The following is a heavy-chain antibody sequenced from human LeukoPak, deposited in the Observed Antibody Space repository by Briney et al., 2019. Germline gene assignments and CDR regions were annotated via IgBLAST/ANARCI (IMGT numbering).Heavy chain of an antibody. D-gene: IGHD5-24*01. CDR1: GRSIISSY. J-gene: IGHJ3*02. Sequence: SESLSLTFSVPGRSIISSYCGWIRQTAGKGLERVGRIYTSESTNYNPSLKSRVTMSVDTSKNQFSLKLSSVTAADTAVYYCARDVEMATVGAFDIWGQGTMVTVSS. V-gene: IGHV4-4*07. CDR2: IYTSEST. CDR3: ARDVEMATVGAFDI.